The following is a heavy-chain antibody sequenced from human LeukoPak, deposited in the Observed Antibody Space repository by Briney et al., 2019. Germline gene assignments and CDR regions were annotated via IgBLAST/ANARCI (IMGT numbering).Heavy chain of an antibody. V-gene: IGHV3-9*01. J-gene: IGHJ4*02. Sequence: PGRSLRLSCEASGFRFEDYGMYWVRQAPWKGPEWVSGITWNSGSVDYADSVKGRFTISRDNAKNFLYLQMNSLRPEDTAVYFCANGESYYYGSGGGYWGQGTRVTVSS. CDR1: GFRFEDYG. CDR3: ANGESYYYGSGGGY. D-gene: IGHD3-10*01. CDR2: ITWNSGSV.